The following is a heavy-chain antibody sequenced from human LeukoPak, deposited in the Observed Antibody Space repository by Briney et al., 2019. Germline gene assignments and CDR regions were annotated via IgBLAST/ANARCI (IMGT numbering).Heavy chain of an antibody. CDR1: DTSINTYY. J-gene: IGHJ6*03. V-gene: IGHV4-4*07. CDR2: IYTTGTT. D-gene: IGHD3-16*01. Sequence: SETLSLTCTVSDTSINTYYWSWIRQPAGKGLEWIGHIYTTGTTNYNPSLKSRVTMSIDTSKNQFSLNLRSVTAADTAVYYCAGGHRHFYSYYFMDVWGKGTTVTVSS. CDR3: AGGHRHFYSYYFMDV.